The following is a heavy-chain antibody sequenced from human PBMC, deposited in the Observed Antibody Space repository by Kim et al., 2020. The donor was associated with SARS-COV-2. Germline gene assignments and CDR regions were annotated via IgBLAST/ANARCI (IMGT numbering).Heavy chain of an antibody. CDR1: GFTFSSYA. Sequence: GGSLRLFCAASGFTFSSYAMHWVRQAPGKGLEWVAVISYDGSNKYYEDSVKGRFTISRDNSKNTLYLQMNSLRAEDTAVYYCARAKGGAYYYGMDVWGQGTTVTVSS. CDR3: ARAKGGAYYYGMDV. CDR2: ISYDGSNK. D-gene: IGHD3-16*01. V-gene: IGHV3-30*04. J-gene: IGHJ6*02.